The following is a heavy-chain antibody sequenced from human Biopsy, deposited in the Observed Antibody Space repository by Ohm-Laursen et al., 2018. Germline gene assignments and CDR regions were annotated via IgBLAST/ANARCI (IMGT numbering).Heavy chain of an antibody. CDR3: ARMDCSGGSCHYYSYGMDV. CDR1: GVSITAYY. CDR2: IHHSGST. Sequence: SDTLSLTSTVSGVSITAYYWIWIRQPPGRGLVCTGNIHHSGSTNYNPSLKSRLTISVDTSKNQFPLKLSFVTAADTAVYYCARMDCSGGSCHYYSYGMDVWGQGTTVTVSS. V-gene: IGHV4-4*09. J-gene: IGHJ6*02. D-gene: IGHD2-15*01.